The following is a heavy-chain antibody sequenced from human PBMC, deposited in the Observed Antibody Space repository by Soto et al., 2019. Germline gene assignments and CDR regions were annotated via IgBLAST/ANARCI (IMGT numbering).Heavy chain of an antibody. J-gene: IGHJ6*02. CDR2: IYPGDSDT. Sequence: GESLKISCKGSGYSFTSYWIGWVRQMPGKGLEWMGIIYPGDSDTRYSPSFQGQVTISADKSISTAYLQWSSLKASDTAMYYCARTAAAGKYYCGVYVWSQGTTVTVSS. CDR3: ARTAAAGKYYCGVYV. D-gene: IGHD6-13*01. CDR1: GYSFTSYW. V-gene: IGHV5-51*01.